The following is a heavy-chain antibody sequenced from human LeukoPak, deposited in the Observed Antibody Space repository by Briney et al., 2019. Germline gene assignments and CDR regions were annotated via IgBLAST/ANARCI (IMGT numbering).Heavy chain of an antibody. CDR1: GFPFSSYW. D-gene: IGHD4-17*01. Sequence: GGSLRLSCAASGFPFSSYWMAWVRQAPGKGLEWVASIKQDGGETFYVDSVKGRFTISRDNAKNSLYLQMNSLRAEDTAVYYCARDFLRDYGDPFDSWGQGTLVTVSS. V-gene: IGHV3-7*03. J-gene: IGHJ4*02. CDR2: IKQDGGET. CDR3: ARDFLRDYGDPFDS.